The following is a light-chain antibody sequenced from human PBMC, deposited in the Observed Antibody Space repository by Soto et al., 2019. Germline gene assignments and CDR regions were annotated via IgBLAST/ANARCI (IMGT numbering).Light chain of an antibody. J-gene: IGKJ4*01. CDR1: PSVSSS. CDR2: GAS. CDR3: QQYYSWPLT. V-gene: IGKV3-15*01. Sequence: EIVMTQSPAPLSVSPGERATLSCRASPSVSSSLVCYQQKPGQAPRLLIHGASTRAPGTPARFSGSGSGTEFTLTISSLQSEDFAVYYCQQYYSWPLTFGGGTKVEIK.